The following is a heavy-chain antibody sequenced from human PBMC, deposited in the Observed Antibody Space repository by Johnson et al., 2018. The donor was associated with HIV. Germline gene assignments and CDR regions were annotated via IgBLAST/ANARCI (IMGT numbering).Heavy chain of an antibody. D-gene: IGHD1-26*01. CDR3: ARDAPDSGSYHAFDI. Sequence: VQLVESGGGVVQPGRSLRLSCAASGFTFSSYAMHWVRQAPGKGLEWVAVISYDGSNKYYADSVKGRFTISRDNSKNTLYLQMNSLRAEDTAVYYWARDAPDSGSYHAFDIWGQGTMVTVSS. V-gene: IGHV3-30*04. J-gene: IGHJ3*02. CDR2: ISYDGSNK. CDR1: GFTFSSYA.